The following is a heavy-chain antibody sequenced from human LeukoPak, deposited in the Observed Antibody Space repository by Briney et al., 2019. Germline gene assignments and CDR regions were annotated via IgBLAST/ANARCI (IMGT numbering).Heavy chain of an antibody. CDR2: VAPNTGAT. CDR1: GYNFCAHK. J-gene: IGHJ1*01. D-gene: IGHD6-19*01. CDR3: AIVAGTM. Sequence: ASVKVPCKASGYNFCAHKIHWVRQAPAQGLECLGWVAPNTGATKYGQKFQGRVTMTRDTSISTAYMELSRLRSDDTAVYYCAIVAGTMWGQGTLVTVSS. V-gene: IGHV1-2*02.